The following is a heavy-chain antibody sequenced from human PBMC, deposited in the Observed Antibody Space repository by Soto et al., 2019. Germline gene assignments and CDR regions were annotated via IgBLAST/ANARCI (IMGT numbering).Heavy chain of an antibody. CDR1: GDSVSSNSAV. CDR2: TYYRSKWFN. CDR3: ARGGLIAARPIDF. V-gene: IGHV6-1*01. J-gene: IGHJ4*02. D-gene: IGHD6-6*01. Sequence: SQTLSLTCAISGDSVSSNSAVWNWIRQSPSRGLEWLGGTYYRSKWFNDYAVAVKSRITIIPDTSKNQFSLQLDSVTPEDTDVYYCARGGLIAARPIDFWGQGTLVTVSS.